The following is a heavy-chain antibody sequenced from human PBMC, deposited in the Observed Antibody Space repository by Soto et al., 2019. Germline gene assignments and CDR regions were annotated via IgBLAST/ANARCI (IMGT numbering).Heavy chain of an antibody. D-gene: IGHD1-1*01. Sequence: KASETLSLTCTASGGSITSYYWSWIRQPPGKGLEWIGYIYNSGRTNYNPSLKSRVTISVDTSNNQFSLKLTSVNAADTAVYYCARATDFDYWGHGALVTVS. V-gene: IGHV4-59*01. J-gene: IGHJ4*01. CDR3: ARATDFDY. CDR2: IYNSGRT. CDR1: GGSITSYY.